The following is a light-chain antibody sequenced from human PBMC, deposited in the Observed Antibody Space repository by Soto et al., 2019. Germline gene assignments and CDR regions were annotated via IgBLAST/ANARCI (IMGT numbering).Light chain of an antibody. CDR1: QSVGSN. CDR2: GAS. V-gene: IGKV3D-15*01. Sequence: EIVMTQSPATLSVSPGERATLSCRASQSVGSNLVWYQQKPGQAPRLLIYGASTRATGIPARFSGSGSGTEFTLTISSLQSKDSAVYFCQQCNTGPPWTFGQGTKV. CDR3: QQCNTGPPWT. J-gene: IGKJ1*01.